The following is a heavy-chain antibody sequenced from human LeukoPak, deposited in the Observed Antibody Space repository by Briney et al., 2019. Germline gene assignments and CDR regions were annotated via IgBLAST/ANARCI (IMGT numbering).Heavy chain of an antibody. Sequence: ASVKVSCKASGYTFTGYYMHWVRQAPGHGLEWMGWINPDSGGTNCAQKFQGRVTMTRYTSTSTVYMELSSLRSEDTAVYYCARAELYYYDSSGYFSISALNLFDYWGQGTLVTVSS. CDR1: GYTFTGYY. J-gene: IGHJ4*02. V-gene: IGHV1-2*02. D-gene: IGHD3-22*01. CDR3: ARAELYYYDSSGYFSISALNLFDY. CDR2: INPDSGGT.